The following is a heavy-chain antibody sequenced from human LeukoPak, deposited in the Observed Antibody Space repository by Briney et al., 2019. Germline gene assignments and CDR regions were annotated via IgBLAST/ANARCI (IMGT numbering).Heavy chain of an antibody. CDR2: ISGSGGST. D-gene: IGHD3-16*02. CDR1: GFTFSSYG. J-gene: IGHJ4*02. Sequence: GGSLRLSCAASGFTFSSYGMSWVRQAPGKGLEWVSAISGSGGSTYYADSVKGRFTISRDNSKNTLYLQMNSLRAEDTAVYYCAKGGLGELSPLVFDYWGQGTLVTVSS. V-gene: IGHV3-23*01. CDR3: AKGGLGELSPLVFDY.